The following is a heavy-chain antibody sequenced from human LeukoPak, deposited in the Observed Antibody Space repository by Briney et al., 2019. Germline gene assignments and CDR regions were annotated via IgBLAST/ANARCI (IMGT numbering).Heavy chain of an antibody. D-gene: IGHD6-13*01. CDR2: ISYDGSNK. J-gene: IGHJ4*02. CDR1: GFTFSSYA. Sequence: GGSLRLSCAASGFTFSSYAMHWVRQAPGKGLEWVAVISYDGSNKYYADSVKGRFTISRDNSKNTLYLQMNSLRAEDTAAYYCARRRSGTPDYWGQGTLVTVSS. CDR3: ARRRSGTPDY. V-gene: IGHV3-30*04.